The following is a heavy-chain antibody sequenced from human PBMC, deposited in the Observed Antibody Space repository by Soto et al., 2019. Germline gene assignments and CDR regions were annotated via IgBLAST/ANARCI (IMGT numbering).Heavy chain of an antibody. CDR3: ATAEVDY. CDR2: MTSDGRTT. J-gene: IGHJ4*02. Sequence: EVQLVESGGGLVQPGGSLRLSCVASGFAFGNSWMHWVRQPPGKGPEWVSRMTSDGRTTQYADSVKGRFTVSRDNAKNTLYFQMNSLRAEDTAVYYCATAEVDYWGPGTLVTVSS. CDR1: GFAFGNSW. V-gene: IGHV3-74*01.